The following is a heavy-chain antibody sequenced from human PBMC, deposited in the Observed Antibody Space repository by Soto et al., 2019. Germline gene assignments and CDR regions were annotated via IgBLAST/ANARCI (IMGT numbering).Heavy chain of an antibody. D-gene: IGHD6-19*01. J-gene: IGHJ4*02. Sequence: QVQLVQSGAEEKKPGASVTVSCKASGYTFTGYAMHWVLQAPGQRLEWMGWINAGNGNTKYSQKFQGRVTITRDTSANTAYMELSSLRSEDTAVYYCARAVAVPADFDYWGQGTLVTVSS. CDR3: ARAVAVPADFDY. V-gene: IGHV1-3*05. CDR2: INAGNGNT. CDR1: GYTFTGYA.